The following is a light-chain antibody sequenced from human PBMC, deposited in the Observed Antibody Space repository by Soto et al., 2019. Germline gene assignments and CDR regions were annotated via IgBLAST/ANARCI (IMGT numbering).Light chain of an antibody. CDR2: DAS. CDR1: QGIRHF. CDR3: QQYDNLPYT. J-gene: IGKJ2*01. V-gene: IGKV1-33*01. Sequence: DIQMTQSPSSLSASVGDRVTITCQASQGIRHFLNWYQQKPGKAPRLLIYDASKLETGVPTRFSGSGSGSHFIFTINSLQPEDVATYYCQQYDNLPYTFGQGTKLEI.